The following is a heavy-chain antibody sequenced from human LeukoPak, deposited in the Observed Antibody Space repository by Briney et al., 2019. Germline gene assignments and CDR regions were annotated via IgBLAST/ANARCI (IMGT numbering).Heavy chain of an antibody. D-gene: IGHD3-16*02. J-gene: IGHJ4*02. Sequence: PGRSLRLSCAASGFTFSSYAMHWVRQAPGKGLEWVAVISYDGCNKYYADSVKGRFTISRDNSKNTLYLQMNSLRAEDTAVYYCARRNTFGGVIVDDYWGQGTLVTVSS. CDR3: ARRNTFGGVIVDDY. V-gene: IGHV3-30-3*01. CDR2: ISYDGCNK. CDR1: GFTFSSYA.